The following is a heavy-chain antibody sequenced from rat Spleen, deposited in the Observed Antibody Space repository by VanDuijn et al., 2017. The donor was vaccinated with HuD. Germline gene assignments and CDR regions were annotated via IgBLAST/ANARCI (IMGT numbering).Heavy chain of an antibody. CDR3: TKDSFGGSPFAY. CDR1: GFTFSSYW. V-gene: IGHV5-58*01. CDR2: INTDGGRT. Sequence: RSLKLSCVASGFTFSSYWMYWIRQAPGKGLERVASINTDGGRTFYSDSVKGRFTISRDNAENTVYLQMNSLRSEDTATYYCTKDSFGGSPFAYWGQGTLVTVSS. J-gene: IGHJ3*01. D-gene: IGHD1-11*01.